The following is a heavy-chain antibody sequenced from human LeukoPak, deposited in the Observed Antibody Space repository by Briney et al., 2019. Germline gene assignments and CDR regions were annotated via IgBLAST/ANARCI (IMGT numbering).Heavy chain of an antibody. CDR1: GFTFSSYW. CDR2: ISGSGGST. Sequence: GGSLRLSCEASGFTFSSYWMSWVRQAPGKGLEWVSTISGSGGSTYYADSVKGRVTISRDNSKNTLHLQMNSLRAEDTAIYYCAKSSDYYDSSAYSHWGQGTLVTVSS. CDR3: AKSSDYYDSSAYSH. D-gene: IGHD3-22*01. J-gene: IGHJ4*02. V-gene: IGHV3-23*01.